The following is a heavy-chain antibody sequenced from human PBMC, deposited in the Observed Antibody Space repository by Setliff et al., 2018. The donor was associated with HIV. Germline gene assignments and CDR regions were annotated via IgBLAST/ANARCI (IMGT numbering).Heavy chain of an antibody. CDR1: GDSVSSASYY. Sequence: PSEILSLTCTVSGDSVSSASYYWSWIRQPPGKGLEWIGYIYHSGTTKYNPSLKSRVTISVDTSKNQFSLKLSSVTAADTAVYYCASEAWTSYRSSSGYYYYYMDVWGKGTTVTVSS. CDR3: ASEAWTSYRSSSGYYYYYMDV. V-gene: IGHV4-61*01. D-gene: IGHD6-6*01. CDR2: IYHSGTT. J-gene: IGHJ6*03.